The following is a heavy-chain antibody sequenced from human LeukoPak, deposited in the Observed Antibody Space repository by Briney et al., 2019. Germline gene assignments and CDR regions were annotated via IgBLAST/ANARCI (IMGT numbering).Heavy chain of an antibody. J-gene: IGHJ4*02. D-gene: IGHD6-25*01. Sequence: GGSLRLSCAASGFTFSSYWMNWARQAPGKGLEWVASINHNGNVNYYVDSVKGRFTISRDNAKNSLYLQMSNLRAEDTAVYYCAKSSTVSGSGGSDYWGQGTLVTVSS. CDR2: INHNGNVN. CDR3: AKSSTVSGSGGSDY. V-gene: IGHV3-7*03. CDR1: GFTFSSYW.